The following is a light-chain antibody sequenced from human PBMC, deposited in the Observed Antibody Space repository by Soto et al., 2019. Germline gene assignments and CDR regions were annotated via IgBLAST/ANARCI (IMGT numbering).Light chain of an antibody. CDR2: GAS. J-gene: IGKJ5*01. CDR3: QQRSNWSPPIT. CDR1: QSVSSSY. Sequence: EIVLTQSPGTLSLSPGERATLSCRASQSVSSSYLAWYQQKPGQAPRLLIYGASSRATGIPDRFSGSGSGTDFTLTISRLEPEDFAVYYCQQRSNWSPPITFGQGTRLEIK. V-gene: IGKV3D-20*02.